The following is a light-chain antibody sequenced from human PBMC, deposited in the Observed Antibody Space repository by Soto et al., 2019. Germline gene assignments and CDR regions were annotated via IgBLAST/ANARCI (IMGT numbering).Light chain of an antibody. CDR2: EVS. Sequence: QSALTQPPSASGSPGQSVTISCTGTSSDVGDYNYVSWYQQHPGKAPKLMIYEVSKRPSGVPDRFSGSKSGNTASLTVSGRQGEDEADYYCSSYTGSSNLVFFAGGTKLTVL. CDR3: SSYTGSSNLVF. CDR1: SSDVGDYNY. V-gene: IGLV2-8*01. J-gene: IGLJ2*01.